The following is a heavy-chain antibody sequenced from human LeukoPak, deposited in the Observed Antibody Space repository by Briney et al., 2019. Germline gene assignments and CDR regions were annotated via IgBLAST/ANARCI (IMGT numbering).Heavy chain of an antibody. CDR2: IYYSGST. V-gene: IGHV4-59*01. CDR3: ARARNYYDSSGYYYGNAFDI. D-gene: IGHD3-22*01. CDR1: GGSISTYY. Sequence: SETLSLTCTVSGGSISTYYWTWIRQPPGKGLEWIGYIYYSGSTNYNPSLKSRVTISVDTSKNQFSLKLSSVTAADTAVYYCARARNYYDSSGYYYGNAFDIWGQGTMVTVSS. J-gene: IGHJ3*02.